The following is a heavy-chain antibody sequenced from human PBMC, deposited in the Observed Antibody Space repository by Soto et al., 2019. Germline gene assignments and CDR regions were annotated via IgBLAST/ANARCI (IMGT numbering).Heavy chain of an antibody. Sequence: EVQLLESGGGLVQPGGSLRLSCAASGFTFSSYAISWVRQAPGKGLEWVSAITGSGDSTYYADSVKGRFTVSRDNSKNRLDLQMNSLRAEDTAVYYCAKVFVFTIREGFDYWGLGTLVTVSS. CDR2: ITGSGDST. CDR3: AKVFVFTIREGFDY. V-gene: IGHV3-23*01. J-gene: IGHJ4*02. D-gene: IGHD3-3*01. CDR1: GFTFSSYA.